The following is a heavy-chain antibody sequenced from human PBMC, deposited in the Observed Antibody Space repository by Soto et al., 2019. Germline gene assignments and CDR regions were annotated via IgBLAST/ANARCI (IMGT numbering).Heavy chain of an antibody. CDR3: APPSESGYDP. Sequence: QLELVQSGAEVVRPGSSVMVSCKAYGYPFSKYGISWILQAPGQGLERMGRIKPDNGDTNYAQKCLRRMPITADTSTNTANTALRSLISDDPAVYYSAPPSESGYDPWGQAPVVSVSS. CDR2: IKPDNGDT. J-gene: IGHJ5*02. V-gene: IGHV1-18*04. CDR1: GYPFSKYG.